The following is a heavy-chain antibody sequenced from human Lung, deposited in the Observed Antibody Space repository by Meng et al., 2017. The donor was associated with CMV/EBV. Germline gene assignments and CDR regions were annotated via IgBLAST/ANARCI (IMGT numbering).Heavy chain of an antibody. CDR1: GFTFSRYW. CDR2: IKTDGTYS. V-gene: IGHV3-74*01. D-gene: IGHD1-1*01. Sequence: GGSXRLXCAAYGFTFSRYWMHWVRQTPEKGLVWVSRIKTDGTYSNYADYVKGRFTISRDNARNTLYLQMTSLRGEDTTVYFCVRDGDHWNFDYWCQGTLVTVSS. CDR3: VRDGDHWNFDY. J-gene: IGHJ4*02.